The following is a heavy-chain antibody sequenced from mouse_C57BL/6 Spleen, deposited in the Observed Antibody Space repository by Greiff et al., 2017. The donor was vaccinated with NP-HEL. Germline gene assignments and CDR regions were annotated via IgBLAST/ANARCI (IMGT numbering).Heavy chain of an antibody. V-gene: IGHV1-59*01. CDR1: GYTFTSYW. D-gene: IGHD4-1*01. Sequence: VQLQQPGAELVRPGTSVKLSCKASGYTFTSYWMHWVKQRPGQGLEWIGVIDPSDSYTNYNQKFKGKATLTVDTSSSTAYMQLSSLTSEDSAVYYCARPNWDVGFAYWGQGTLVTVSA. J-gene: IGHJ3*01. CDR3: ARPNWDVGFAY. CDR2: IDPSDSYT.